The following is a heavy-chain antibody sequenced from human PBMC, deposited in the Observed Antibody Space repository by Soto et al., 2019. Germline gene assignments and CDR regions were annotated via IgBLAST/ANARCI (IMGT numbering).Heavy chain of an antibody. Sequence: ASVKVSCKASGGTFSSYAISWVRQAPGQGLEWMGGIIPIFGTANYAQKSQGRVTITADESTSTAYMELSSLRSEDTAVYYCARGVKNDYVWGSYRYIPYGMDVWGQGTTVTVSS. V-gene: IGHV1-69*13. J-gene: IGHJ6*02. CDR3: ARGVKNDYVWGSYRYIPYGMDV. CDR2: IIPIFGTA. CDR1: GGTFSSYA. D-gene: IGHD3-16*02.